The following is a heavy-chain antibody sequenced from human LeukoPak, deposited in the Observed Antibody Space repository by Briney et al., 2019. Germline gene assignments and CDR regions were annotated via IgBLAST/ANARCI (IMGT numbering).Heavy chain of an antibody. D-gene: IGHD2-2*01. Sequence: GRSLRLSCAASGFTFSSYDMHWVRQAPGKGLEWVAVIWYDGSNKYYADSVKGRFTISRDNSKNTLYLQMNSLRAEDTAVYYCARRASHFDAFDIWGQGTMVTVSS. CDR3: ARRASHFDAFDI. CDR1: GFTFSSYD. J-gene: IGHJ3*02. V-gene: IGHV3-33*01. CDR2: IWYDGSNK.